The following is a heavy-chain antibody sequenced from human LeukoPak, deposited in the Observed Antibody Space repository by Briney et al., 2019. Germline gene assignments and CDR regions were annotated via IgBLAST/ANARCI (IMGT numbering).Heavy chain of an antibody. Sequence: ASVKVSCKASGGTFSSYAISWVRQAPGQGLEWMGGIIPIFGTANYAQKFQGRVTITTDESTSTAYMELSSLRSEDTAVYYCARDNYSGYDPWGQGTLVTVSS. D-gene: IGHD5-12*01. CDR2: IIPIFGTA. V-gene: IGHV1-69*05. J-gene: IGHJ5*02. CDR1: GGTFSSYA. CDR3: ARDNYSGYDP.